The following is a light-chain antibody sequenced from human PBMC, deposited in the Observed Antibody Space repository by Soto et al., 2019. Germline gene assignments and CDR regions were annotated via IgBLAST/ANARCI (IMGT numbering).Light chain of an antibody. J-gene: IGKJ4*01. CDR2: DAS. Sequence: DIQMTQSPSSLSASVGDRVTITCQASKDISNYLNWYQQKPGKAPKLLIYDASNVETGVPSRFSGSGSGTDFTFTISSLQPEDIATYYCQQYDNLPLPFGGGTKVEIK. V-gene: IGKV1-33*01. CDR3: QQYDNLPLP. CDR1: KDISNY.